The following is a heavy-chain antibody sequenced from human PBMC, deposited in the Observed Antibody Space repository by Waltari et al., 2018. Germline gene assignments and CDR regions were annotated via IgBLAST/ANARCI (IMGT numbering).Heavy chain of an antibody. J-gene: IGHJ4*02. D-gene: IGHD5-12*01. V-gene: IGHV3-21*01. Sequence: EVQLVESGGGLVKPGGSLRLSCAASGFPFSSYSMNWVRQAPGKGLEWVSSISSSSSYIYYADSVKGRFTIYRDNAKNSLYLQMNSLRAEDTAVYYCARGGRLRLIDYWGQGTLVTVSS. CDR2: ISSSSSYI. CDR1: GFPFSSYS. CDR3: ARGGRLRLIDY.